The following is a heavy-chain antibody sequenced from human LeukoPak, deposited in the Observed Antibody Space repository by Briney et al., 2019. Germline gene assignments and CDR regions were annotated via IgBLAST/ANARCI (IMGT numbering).Heavy chain of an antibody. V-gene: IGHV3-23*01. J-gene: IGHJ4*02. CDR2: ISGRGGST. CDR3: AKGFRNGWYLAYFDY. Sequence: GGSLRLPCAASGFTFSRYAMGGVRQAPGKGWEWVSAISGRGGSTYKAAPVKGGFTIPRHKSKHTSYLQINSQRAEDTDVHYCAKGFRNGWYLAYFDYWGQGTLVTVSS. CDR1: GFTFSRYA. D-gene: IGHD6-19*01.